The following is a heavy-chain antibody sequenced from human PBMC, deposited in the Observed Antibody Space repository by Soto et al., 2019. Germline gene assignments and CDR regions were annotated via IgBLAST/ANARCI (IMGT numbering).Heavy chain of an antibody. Sequence: PGESLKISCKASGYTFTNYWIGWVRQMPGKGLEWMGIIYPANSDTRYSPSFQRQVTISADKSISTAYLQWSSLKASDTAMYYCARFPASPRRSSSFYLNYYGMDVWGQGTTVTVSS. V-gene: IGHV5-51*01. D-gene: IGHD6-13*01. CDR3: ARFPASPRRSSSFYLNYYGMDV. CDR2: IYPANSDT. J-gene: IGHJ6*02. CDR1: GYTFTNYW.